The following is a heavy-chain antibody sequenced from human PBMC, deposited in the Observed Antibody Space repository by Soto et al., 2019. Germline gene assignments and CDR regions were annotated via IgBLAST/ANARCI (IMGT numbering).Heavy chain of an antibody. Sequence: GLEWIGTIYYSGSTFYNPSLKSRVTISVDTSKNQFSLKLTSLRAEDAALYYCAKDAHYYEDPPSYYFDSWGQGTPVTVSS. V-gene: IGHV4-39*07. CDR3: AKDAHYYEDPPSYYFDS. CDR2: IYYSGST. D-gene: IGHD3-22*01. J-gene: IGHJ4*02.